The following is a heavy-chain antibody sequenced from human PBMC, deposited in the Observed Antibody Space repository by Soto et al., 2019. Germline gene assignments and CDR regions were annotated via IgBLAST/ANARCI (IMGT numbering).Heavy chain of an antibody. Sequence: QVQLVESGGGVVQPGRSLRLSCAASGFTFSSYAMHWVRQAPGKGLEWVAVISYDGSNKYYADSVKGRFTISRDNSKNTLYLQMNSLRAEDTAVYYCARESASGPYGMDVWGQGTTVTVSS. J-gene: IGHJ6*02. CDR3: ARESASGPYGMDV. CDR1: GFTFSSYA. D-gene: IGHD3-10*01. CDR2: ISYDGSNK. V-gene: IGHV3-30-3*01.